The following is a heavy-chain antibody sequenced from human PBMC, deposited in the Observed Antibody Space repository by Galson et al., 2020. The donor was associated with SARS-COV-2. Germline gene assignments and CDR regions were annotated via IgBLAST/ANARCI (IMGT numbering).Heavy chain of an antibody. D-gene: IGHD3-10*01. J-gene: IGHJ4*02. V-gene: IGHV3-30*18. CDR2: ISYDGSNK. Sequence: GESLKISCAASGFTFSSYGMHWVRQAPGKGLEWVAVISYDGSNKYYADSVKGRFTISRDNSKNTLYLQMNSLRAEDTAVYYCAKERGILWFGEMDYWGQGTLVTVSS. CDR1: GFTFSSYG. CDR3: AKERGILWFGEMDY.